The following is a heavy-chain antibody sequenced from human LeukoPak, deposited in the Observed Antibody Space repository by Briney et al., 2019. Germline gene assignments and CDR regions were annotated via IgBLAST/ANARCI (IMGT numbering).Heavy chain of an antibody. J-gene: IGHJ6*02. CDR1: GFTFSSYG. V-gene: IGHV3-30*18. CDR2: ISYDGSNK. Sequence: PGRSLRLSCAASGFTFSSYGMHWVRQAPGKGLEWVAVISYDGSNKYYADSVKGRFTISRDNSKNTLYLQMNSLRAEDTAVYYCAKVEWVAMVPDVYYYYGMDVWGQGTTVTVSS. CDR3: AKVEWVAMVPDVYYYYGMDV. D-gene: IGHD5-18*01.